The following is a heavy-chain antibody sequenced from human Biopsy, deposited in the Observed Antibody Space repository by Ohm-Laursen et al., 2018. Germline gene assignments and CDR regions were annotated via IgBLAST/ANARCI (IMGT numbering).Heavy chain of an antibody. CDR3: ATTRSFDN. CDR1: EFSFSDYY. V-gene: IGHV3-11*01. Sequence: SLRLSCAASEFSFSDYYMIWIRQAPGKGLEWVSYISSSGRTMYYADSVKGRFTISRDNANKSLYLQMNSLRAEDTAVYYCATTRSFDNWGQGTLVTVSS. J-gene: IGHJ4*02. CDR2: ISSSGRTM. D-gene: IGHD5-24*01.